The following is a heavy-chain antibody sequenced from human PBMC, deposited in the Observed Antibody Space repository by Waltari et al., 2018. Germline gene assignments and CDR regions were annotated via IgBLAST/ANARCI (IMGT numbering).Heavy chain of an antibody. CDR2: INHSGST. J-gene: IGHJ5*02. CDR3: ARGRIVVVPAAIKNYWFDP. V-gene: IGHV4-34*01. CDR1: GGSFSGYS. D-gene: IGHD2-2*01. Sequence: QVQLQQWGAGLLKPSETLSLTCAVYGGSFSGYSWSWIRQPPGKGLEWIGEINHSGSTNYNPYLKSRVTISLDTSKNQFALKLSSVTAADTAVYYCARGRIVVVPAAIKNYWFDPWGQGTLGTVSS.